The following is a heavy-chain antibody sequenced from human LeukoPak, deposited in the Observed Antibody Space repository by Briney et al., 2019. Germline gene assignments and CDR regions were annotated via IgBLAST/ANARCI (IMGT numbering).Heavy chain of an antibody. J-gene: IGHJ4*02. CDR3: ASSYDFWSAPGAY. CDR1: GGSFSGYY. V-gene: IGHV4-34*01. D-gene: IGHD3-3*01. Sequence: ASETLSLTCAVYGGSFSGYYWSWIRQPPGKGLEWIGETNHSGSTNYNPSLKSRVTISVDTSKNQFSLKLSSVTAADTAVYYCASSYDFWSAPGAYWGQGTLVTVSS. CDR2: TNHSGST.